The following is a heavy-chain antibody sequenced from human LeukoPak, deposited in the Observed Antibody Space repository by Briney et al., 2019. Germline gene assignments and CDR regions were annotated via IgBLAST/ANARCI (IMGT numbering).Heavy chain of an antibody. V-gene: IGHV4-59*07. CDR3: ARCIAAAGTVDYYYMDV. J-gene: IGHJ6*03. CDR1: GGSISSYY. CDR2: IYYSGST. D-gene: IGHD6-13*01. Sequence: SDTLSLTCTVSGGSISSYYWSWIRQPPGKGLEWIGYIYYSGSTNYNPSLKSRVTISVDTSKNQFSLKLSSVTAADTAVYYCARCIAAAGTVDYYYMDVWGKGTTVTVSS.